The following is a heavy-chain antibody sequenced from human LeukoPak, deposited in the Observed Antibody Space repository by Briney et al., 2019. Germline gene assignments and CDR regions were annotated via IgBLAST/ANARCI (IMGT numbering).Heavy chain of an antibody. J-gene: IGHJ4*02. D-gene: IGHD3-16*01. CDR3: AREPGLARSTFFDY. CDR2: INPSGGST. V-gene: IGHV1-46*01. Sequence: GASVKVSCKASGYTFTSYYIHWVRQAPGQGLEWMGIINPSGGSTSYAQKFQGRVTMTGDTSTSTVYMELSSLRSEDTAVYYCAREPGLARSTFFDYWGQGTLVTVST. CDR1: GYTFTSYY.